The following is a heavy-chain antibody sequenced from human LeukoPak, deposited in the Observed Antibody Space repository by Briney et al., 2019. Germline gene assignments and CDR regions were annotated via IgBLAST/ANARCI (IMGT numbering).Heavy chain of an antibody. Sequence: GASVKVSXKASGYSFTTYYMHWMRQAPGQGLEWIGTMNPRGGSTNYAQKFQGRVTMIRDPSTSTVYMELSSLRFEDTAVYYCARVDDYGGNSVGYWGQGTLVTVSS. CDR3: ARVDDYGGNSVGY. CDR2: MNPRGGST. CDR1: GYSFTTYY. V-gene: IGHV1-46*01. D-gene: IGHD4-23*01. J-gene: IGHJ4*02.